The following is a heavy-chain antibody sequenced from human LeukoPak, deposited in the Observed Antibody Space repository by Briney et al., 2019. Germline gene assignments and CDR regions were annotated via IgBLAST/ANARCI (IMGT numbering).Heavy chain of an antibody. CDR2: IYYSGST. V-gene: IGHV4-39*01. J-gene: IGHJ4*02. CDR3: ARHASVSGNWPRPLDY. Sequence: SETLSLTCTVSGGSISSSNYYWGWVRQPPGTGLEWIANIYYSGSTYYSPSLRSRVTISVDTSKNQFSLKLTSVTAADTAVYYCARHASVSGNWPRPLDYWGQGSLVTVSS. D-gene: IGHD3-3*01. CDR1: GGSISSSNYY.